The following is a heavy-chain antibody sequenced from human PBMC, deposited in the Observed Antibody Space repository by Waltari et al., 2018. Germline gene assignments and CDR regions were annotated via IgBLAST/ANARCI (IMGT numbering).Heavy chain of an antibody. CDR2: IYYSGST. Sequence: QVQLQESGPGLVKPSETLSLTCTVSGGSISSYYWSWIRQPPGKGLEWIGYIYYSGSTNYNPSLKSRVTISVDTSKNQFSLKLSSVTAADTAVYYCARESQAAAGNIDYWGQGTLVTVSS. J-gene: IGHJ4*02. D-gene: IGHD6-13*01. V-gene: IGHV4-59*01. CDR3: ARESQAAAGNIDY. CDR1: GGSISSYY.